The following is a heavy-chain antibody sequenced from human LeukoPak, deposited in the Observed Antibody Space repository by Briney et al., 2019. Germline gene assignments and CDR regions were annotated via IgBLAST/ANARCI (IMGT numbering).Heavy chain of an antibody. CDR2: IYSDGST. CDR3: ARLPSGDV. V-gene: IGHV3-66*04. CDR1: GFTFSSYA. J-gene: IGHJ6*02. Sequence: GGSLRLSCAASGFTFSSYAMSWVRQAPGTGLEWVSIIYSDGSTYYADSVKGRFTISRDNSKNTVYLQINSLRTEDTAVYYCARLPSGDVWGRGTTVTVSS.